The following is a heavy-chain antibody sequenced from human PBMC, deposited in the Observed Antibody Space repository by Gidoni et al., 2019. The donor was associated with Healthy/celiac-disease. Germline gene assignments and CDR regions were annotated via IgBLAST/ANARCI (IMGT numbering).Heavy chain of an antibody. CDR3: AREGCSSTSCQIGFDY. Sequence: QVQLVESGGGVVQPGRSLRLSCAASGFTFSSYGMHWVRQAPGKGLEWVAVIWYDGSNKYYADSVKGRFTISRDNSKNTLYLQMNSLRAEDTAVYYCAREGCSSTSCQIGFDYWGQGTLVTVSS. J-gene: IGHJ4*02. CDR2: IWYDGSNK. CDR1: GFTFSSYG. V-gene: IGHV3-33*01. D-gene: IGHD2-2*01.